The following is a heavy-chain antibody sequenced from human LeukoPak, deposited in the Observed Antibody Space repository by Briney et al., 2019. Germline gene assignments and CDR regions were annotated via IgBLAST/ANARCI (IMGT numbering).Heavy chain of an antibody. CDR2: ISWDTYNI. CDR1: GFIFVEYA. D-gene: IGHD6-19*01. CDR3: ARAVAAPGAFDI. V-gene: IGHV3-9*01. J-gene: IGHJ3*02. Sequence: GRSLRLSCAASGFIFVEYAMHWVRQAPGQGLEWVSGISWDTYNIIYADSVKGRFTISRDNAKNSLYLQMDSLRAEDTALYYCARAVAAPGAFDIWGQGTVVTASS.